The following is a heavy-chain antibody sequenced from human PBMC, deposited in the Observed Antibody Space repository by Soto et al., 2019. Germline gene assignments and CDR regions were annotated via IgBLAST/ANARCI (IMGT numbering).Heavy chain of an antibody. CDR1: GGTFSSYT. V-gene: IGHV1-69*02. CDR3: ARLGRELRYYYYHMDV. Sequence: ASVKVSCKASGGTFSSYTISWVRQAPGQGLEWMGRIIPILGIANYAQKFQGRVTITADKSTSTAYMELSSLRSEDTAVYYCARLGRELRYYYYHMDVWGKGATVTVSS. CDR2: IIPILGIA. D-gene: IGHD1-7*01. J-gene: IGHJ6*03.